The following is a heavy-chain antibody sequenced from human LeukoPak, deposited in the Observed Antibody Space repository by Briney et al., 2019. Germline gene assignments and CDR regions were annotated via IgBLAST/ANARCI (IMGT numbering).Heavy chain of an antibody. CDR2: IYYSGST. Sequence: SETLSLTCTVSGGSISHYFRSRIRQPPGKALEWIGYIYYSGSTNYNPSLKSRVTISVDTSKNQFSLKLSSVTAADTAVYYCAKTVAGYWYFDLWGRGTLVTVSS. CDR3: AKTVAGYWYFDL. CDR1: GGSISHYF. V-gene: IGHV4-59*08. D-gene: IGHD6-19*01. J-gene: IGHJ2*01.